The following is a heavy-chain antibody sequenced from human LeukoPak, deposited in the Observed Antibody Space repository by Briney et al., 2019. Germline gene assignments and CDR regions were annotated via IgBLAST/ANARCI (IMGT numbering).Heavy chain of an antibody. V-gene: IGHV1-69*04. CDR2: IIPILGIA. J-gene: IGHJ6*02. CDR3: ARETQYSSPPYYYGMDV. CDR1: GGTFSSYA. Sequence: ESSVKVSCKASGGTFSSYAISWVRQAPGQGLEGMGRIIPILGIANYAQKFQGRVTITADKSTSTAYMELSSLRSEDTAVYYSARETQYSSPPYYYGMDVWGQGTTVTVSS. D-gene: IGHD6-6*01.